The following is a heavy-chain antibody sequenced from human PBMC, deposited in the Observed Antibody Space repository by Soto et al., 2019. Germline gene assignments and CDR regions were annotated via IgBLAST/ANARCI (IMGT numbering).Heavy chain of an antibody. Sequence: ASVKVSCKASGYTFTSYGISWVRQAPGQGLEWMGWISAYNGNTNYAQKLQGRVTMTTDTSTSTAYMELRSLRSDDTAVYYCASSQDHNGTPINLDYWGQGTLVTVSS. J-gene: IGHJ4*02. CDR1: GYTFTSYG. D-gene: IGHD2-15*01. V-gene: IGHV1-18*01. CDR3: ASSQDHNGTPINLDY. CDR2: ISAYNGNT.